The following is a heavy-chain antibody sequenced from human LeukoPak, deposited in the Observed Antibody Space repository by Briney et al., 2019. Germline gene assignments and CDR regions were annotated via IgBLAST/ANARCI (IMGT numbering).Heavy chain of an antibody. CDR2: IYHSGST. CDR3: ARAAGGWGGDYGNFDY. D-gene: IGHD3-10*01. J-gene: IGHJ4*02. CDR1: GGSISSGGYS. V-gene: IGHV4-30-2*01. Sequence: SETLSLTCAVSGGSISSGGYSWSWIRQPPGKGLEWIGYIYHSGSTYYNPSLKSRVTISVDRSKNQFSLKLSSVAAADTAVYYCARAAGGWGGDYGNFDYWGQGTLVTVSS.